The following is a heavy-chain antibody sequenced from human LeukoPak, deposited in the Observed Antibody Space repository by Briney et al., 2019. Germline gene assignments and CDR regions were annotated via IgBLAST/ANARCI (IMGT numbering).Heavy chain of an antibody. CDR3: ARFSGINAFDI. CDR2: IYYSGST. Sequence: PSQTLSLTCTVSGGSISSCGYYWSWIRQHPGKGLEWIGYIYYSGSTYYNPSLKSRVTISVDTSKNQFSLKLSSVTAADTAVYYCARFSGINAFDIWGQGTMVTVSS. D-gene: IGHD6-19*01. V-gene: IGHV4-31*03. J-gene: IGHJ3*02. CDR1: GGSISSCGYY.